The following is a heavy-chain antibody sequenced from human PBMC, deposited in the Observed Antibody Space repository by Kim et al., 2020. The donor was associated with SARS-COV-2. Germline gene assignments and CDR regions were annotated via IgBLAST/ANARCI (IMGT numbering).Heavy chain of an antibody. D-gene: IGHD2-15*01. CDR2: ISSSSSYT. V-gene: IGHV3-11*06. CDR3: ARGNTYCSGGSCYSYDDY. J-gene: IGHJ4*02. CDR1: GFTFSDYY. Sequence: GGSLRLSCAASGFTFSDYYMSWIRQAPGKGLEWVSYISSSSSYTNYADSVKGRFTISRDNAKNSLYLQMNSLRAEDTAVYYCARGNTYCSGGSCYSYDDYWGQGTLVTVSS.